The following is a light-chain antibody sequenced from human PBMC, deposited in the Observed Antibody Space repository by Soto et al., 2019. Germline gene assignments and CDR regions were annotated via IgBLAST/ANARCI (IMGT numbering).Light chain of an antibody. J-gene: IGLJ2*01. CDR3: TSYAGSNNFVV. CDR1: SSDVGGYNY. Sequence: QSPLTQHPSASGSPGQSVTISCTGTSSDVGGYNYVSWYQQHPGKAPKLMIYEVSKRPSGVPDRFSGSKSGNTASLTVSGLQAEDEADYYCTSYAGSNNFVVFGGGTKLTVL. V-gene: IGLV2-8*01. CDR2: EVS.